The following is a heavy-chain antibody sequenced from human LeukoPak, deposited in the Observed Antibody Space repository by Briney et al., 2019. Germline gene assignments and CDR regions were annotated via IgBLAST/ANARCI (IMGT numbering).Heavy chain of an antibody. CDR2: INPNSGGT. V-gene: IGHV1-2*02. Sequence: ASVKVSCKASGYTFTGYYMHWVRQAPGQGLEWMAWINPNSGGTNYAQKFQGRVTMTRDTSISTAYMELSRLRSDDTAVYYCAREPYYYDSSGYYPDVWGKGTTVTVSS. CDR1: GYTFTGYY. CDR3: AREPYYYDSSGYYPDV. J-gene: IGHJ6*04. D-gene: IGHD3-22*01.